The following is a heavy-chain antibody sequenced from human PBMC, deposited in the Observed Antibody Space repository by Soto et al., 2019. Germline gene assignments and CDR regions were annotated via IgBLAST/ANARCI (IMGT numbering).Heavy chain of an antibody. CDR2: INHSGST. Sequence: QVQLQQWGAGLLKPSETLSLTCAVYGGSFSGYYWSWIRQPPGKGLEWIGEINHSGSTNYNPSLKSRVTISVDTSKNQFSLKLSSVTAADTAVYYCARLVAGTVKRYYYYYYGMDVWGQGTTVTVSS. J-gene: IGHJ6*02. D-gene: IGHD6-19*01. CDR3: ARLVAGTVKRYYYYYYGMDV. V-gene: IGHV4-34*01. CDR1: GGSFSGYY.